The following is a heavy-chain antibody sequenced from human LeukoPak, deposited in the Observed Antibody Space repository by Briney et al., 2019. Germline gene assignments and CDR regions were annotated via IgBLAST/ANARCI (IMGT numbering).Heavy chain of an antibody. Sequence: SSETLSLTCTVSGGSISSYYWSWIRQPPGKGLEWIGYFFYSGSTNYNPSLKSRVTISVDTSKNQFSLKLSSVTAADTAVYYCARGSGGYHYDHWGQGTLATVSS. CDR2: FFYSGST. V-gene: IGHV4-59*01. J-gene: IGHJ5*02. D-gene: IGHD3-22*01. CDR1: GGSISSYY. CDR3: ARGSGGYHYDH.